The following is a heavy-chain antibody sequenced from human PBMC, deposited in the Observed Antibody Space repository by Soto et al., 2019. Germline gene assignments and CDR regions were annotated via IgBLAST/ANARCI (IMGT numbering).Heavy chain of an antibody. D-gene: IGHD2-2*01. V-gene: IGHV3-23*01. CDR3: AGLNQGHFTSTARYAIDY. J-gene: IGHJ4*02. CDR1: DLTISDHV. CDR2: ISKNRETT. Sequence: PGGSLRPTCAASDLTISDHVMSWVRQAPEKGLQWVSSISKNRETTYYADSVRGRFTISRDTSKNTQFLQMNSLGAEDTAVYYCAGLNQGHFTSTARYAIDYWGQGAQVTVSS.